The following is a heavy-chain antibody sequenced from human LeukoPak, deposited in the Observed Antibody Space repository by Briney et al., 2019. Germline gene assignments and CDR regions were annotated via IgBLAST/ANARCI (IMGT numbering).Heavy chain of an antibody. Sequence: ASVKVSCKASGYTFTGYYMHWVRQVPGQGLEWMGWINPNSGGTNYAQKFQGRVTMTRDTSISTAYMELSRLRSDDTAVYYCARGVGGSYLTAFDIWGQGTMVTVSS. J-gene: IGHJ3*02. V-gene: IGHV1-2*02. CDR3: ARGVGGSYLTAFDI. CDR1: GYTFTGYY. CDR2: INPNSGGT. D-gene: IGHD1-26*01.